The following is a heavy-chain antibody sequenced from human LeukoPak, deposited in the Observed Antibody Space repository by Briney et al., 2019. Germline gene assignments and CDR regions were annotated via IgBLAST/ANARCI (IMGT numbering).Heavy chain of an antibody. V-gene: IGHV4-4*02. Sequence: PSETLSLTCAVSGGSISSSDSWSWVRQPPGKGLEWIGEIYHSGSTNYTPSLKRRVTISVDKSKNRVSMKLSSVTAADTLVYYCSRVTQVVRTAIGNWFDPWGQGTLVTVSS. CDR3: SRVTQVVRTAIGNWFDP. CDR2: IYHSGST. CDR1: GGSISSSDS. J-gene: IGHJ5*02. D-gene: IGHD2-15*01.